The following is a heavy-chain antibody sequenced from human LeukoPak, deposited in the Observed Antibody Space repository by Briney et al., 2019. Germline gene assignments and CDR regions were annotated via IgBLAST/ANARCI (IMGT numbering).Heavy chain of an antibody. CDR2: LYNNGST. CDR3: AKSNGYGLIDI. Sequence: SETLSLTCTVSGGSLCSFYWSWVRQPAGKGLEWIGRLYNNGSTYYSPSLKSRVTISLDTSRNQFSLRLNSVTAADTAVYYCAKSNGYGLIDIWGQGTMVTVSS. CDR1: GGSLCSFY. J-gene: IGHJ3*02. V-gene: IGHV4-4*07. D-gene: IGHD3-10*01.